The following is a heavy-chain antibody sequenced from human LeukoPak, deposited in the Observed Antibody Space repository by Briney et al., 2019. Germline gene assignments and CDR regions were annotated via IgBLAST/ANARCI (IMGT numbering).Heavy chain of an antibody. V-gene: IGHV3-53*01. Sequence: QTGGSLRLSCAASGFTVSSNYMSWVRQAPGKGLEWVSVIYSGGSTYYADSVKGRFTISRDNSKNTLYLQMNSLRAEDTAVYYCARAVGAVAVSFDYWGQGTLVTVSS. J-gene: IGHJ4*02. CDR1: GFTVSSNY. CDR2: IYSGGST. CDR3: ARAVGAVAVSFDY. D-gene: IGHD6-19*01.